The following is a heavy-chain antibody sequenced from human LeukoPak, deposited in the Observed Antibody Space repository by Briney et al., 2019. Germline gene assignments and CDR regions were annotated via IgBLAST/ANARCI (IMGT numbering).Heavy chain of an antibody. CDR2: INPNSGGT. Sequence: DSVKLSCNASGYTFNGHYMHWVRQAPGQGLEWMGWINPNSGGTNYAQKFQARVTMTRDTSISTAYMELSRLRSDDTAVYYCARGDYGSNYFDYWGQGTLVTVSS. J-gene: IGHJ4*02. D-gene: IGHD3-16*01. V-gene: IGHV1-2*02. CDR3: ARGDYGSNYFDY. CDR1: GYTFNGHY.